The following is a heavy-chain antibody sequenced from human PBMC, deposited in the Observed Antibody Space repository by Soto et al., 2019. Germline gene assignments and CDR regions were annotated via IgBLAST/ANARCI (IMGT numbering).Heavy chain of an antibody. CDR1: GGSISSGGYS. CDR3: ARGGIIAACKWCDY. J-gene: IGHJ4*01. CDR2: IYHSGST. Sequence: SETLSLPCAVSGGSISSGGYSWSWIRQPPGKALEWIGSIYHSGSTYYNPSLKSRVTISVDRSKNQFSLKLNSVTAADMAVYYCARGGIIAACKWCDYWGHGIRVTVSS. D-gene: IGHD2-8*01. V-gene: IGHV4-30-2*01.